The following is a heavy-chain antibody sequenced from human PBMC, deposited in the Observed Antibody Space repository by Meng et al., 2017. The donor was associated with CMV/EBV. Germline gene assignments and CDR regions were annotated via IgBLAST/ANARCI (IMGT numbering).Heavy chain of an antibody. CDR2: ISYDGSNK. V-gene: IGHV3-30-3*01. CDR1: GFTFRSYA. Sequence: GESLKISCAASGFTFRSYAMHWVRQAPGKGLEWVAVISYDGSNKYYADSVKGRFTISRDNSKNTLYLQMNSLRAEDTAVYYCARMDIVVVPAAILVGAFDIWGQGTMVTVSS. J-gene: IGHJ3*02. CDR3: ARMDIVVVPAAILVGAFDI. D-gene: IGHD2-2*02.